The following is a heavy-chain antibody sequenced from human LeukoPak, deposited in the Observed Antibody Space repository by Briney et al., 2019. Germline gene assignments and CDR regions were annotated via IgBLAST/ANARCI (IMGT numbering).Heavy chain of an antibody. CDR2: MNPNSYNT. Sequence: EASVKVSCKASGYTFTSYDINWVRQATGQGLEWMGWMNPNSYNTGYAQKFQGRLTMTMNTSISTAYMELSSLRSEDTAVYYCARSPHRYYFDYWGQGTLVTVSS. CDR1: GYTFTSYD. J-gene: IGHJ4*02. CDR3: ARSPHRYYFDY. V-gene: IGHV1-8*01.